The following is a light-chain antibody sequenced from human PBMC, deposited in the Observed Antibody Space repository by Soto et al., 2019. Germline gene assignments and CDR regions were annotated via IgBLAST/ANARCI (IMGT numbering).Light chain of an antibody. Sequence: SVLTQPPSLSAAPGQKVTISCSGSSSDIGNNYVSWYQHLPGTAPKLLIFETNRRPSGIPDRFSGSRSGTSATLGITGLQTGDEADYYCGTWDSSLSADVFGTGTKVTVL. CDR3: GTWDSSLSADV. CDR1: SSDIGNNY. J-gene: IGLJ1*01. V-gene: IGLV1-51*02. CDR2: ETN.